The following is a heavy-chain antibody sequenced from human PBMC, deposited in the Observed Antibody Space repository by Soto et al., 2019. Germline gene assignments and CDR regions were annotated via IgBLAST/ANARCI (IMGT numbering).Heavy chain of an antibody. J-gene: IGHJ6*02. D-gene: IGHD3-22*01. Sequence: SETLSLTCSVSCGPISPYYWSWIRHSAGKGLEWIGRIYFSGSTNYNPPLKSRVTMSVDTSKRQFSLKLSSVTAADTAIYYCAREGGYYDSSGSGVYHYFGVDVWGQGTTVTVSS. CDR2: IYFSGST. CDR1: CGPISPYY. CDR3: AREGGYYDSSGSGVYHYFGVDV. V-gene: IGHV4-4*07.